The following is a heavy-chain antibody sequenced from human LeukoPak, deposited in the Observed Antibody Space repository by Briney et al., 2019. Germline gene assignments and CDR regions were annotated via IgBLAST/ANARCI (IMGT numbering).Heavy chain of an antibody. V-gene: IGHV1-24*01. CDR3: ASGSYYYYYMDV. J-gene: IGHJ6*03. Sequence: ASVKVSCKASGYTFTSYGISWVRQAPGKGLEWMVGFDPEDGETIYAQKFQGRVTMTEDTSTDTAYMELSSLRSEDTAVYYCASGSYYYYYMDVWGKGTTVTISS. D-gene: IGHD5-12*01. CDR1: GYTFTSYG. CDR2: FDPEDGET.